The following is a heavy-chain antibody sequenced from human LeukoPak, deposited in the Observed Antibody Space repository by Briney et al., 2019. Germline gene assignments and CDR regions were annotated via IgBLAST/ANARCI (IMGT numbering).Heavy chain of an antibody. J-gene: IGHJ6*03. CDR3: ARVQQLVTLYYYYYMDV. CDR2: IKEDGSEK. Sequence: PGGSLRLSCAASGFTFSNYWMNWVRQAPGKRLEWVANIKEDGSEKYYVDSVKGRFTISRDYAKNSLYLQMNSLRAEDTAVYYCARVQQLVTLYYYYYMDVWGKGTTVTVSS. CDR1: GFTFSNYW. V-gene: IGHV3-7*01. D-gene: IGHD6-13*01.